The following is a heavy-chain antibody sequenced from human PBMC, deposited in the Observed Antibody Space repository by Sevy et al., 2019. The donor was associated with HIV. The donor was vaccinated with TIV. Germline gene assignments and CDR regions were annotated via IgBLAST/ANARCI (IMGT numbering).Heavy chain of an antibody. V-gene: IGHV3-7*01. D-gene: IGHD5-12*01. CDR3: LRGGGGY. Sequence: GGSLRLSCEASGFTFSDYWMTWVRQAPGKGLEWVASINRDGSGKYYVDSVKGRFIISRHNVKKSLSLQMNTLRVEDTAVYYCLRGGGGYWGQETLVTVSS. CDR2: INRDGSGK. CDR1: GFTFSDYW. J-gene: IGHJ4*02.